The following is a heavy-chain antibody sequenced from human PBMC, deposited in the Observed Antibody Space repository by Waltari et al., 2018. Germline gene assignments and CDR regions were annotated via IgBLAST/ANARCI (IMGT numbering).Heavy chain of an antibody. V-gene: IGHV1-69*13. CDR2: MNHILHTA. D-gene: IGHD6-13*01. CDR1: GGPFSSYA. J-gene: IGHJ3*02. CDR3: ARDRGAAAGTSHAFDI. Sequence: QVQLVQSGAEVKKPGSSVKASCKASGGPFSSYAISWVRQAPGQGLEWMGGMNHILHTANYARKVQGRVTLTAHKSTSAAYMEQSRLGSEDTAVYCCARDRGAAAGTSHAFDIWGQGTMVTVSS.